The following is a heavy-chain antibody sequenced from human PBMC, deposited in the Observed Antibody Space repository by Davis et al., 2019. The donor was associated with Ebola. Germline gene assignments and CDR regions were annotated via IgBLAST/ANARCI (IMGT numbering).Heavy chain of an antibody. CDR2: INPSGGST. CDR3: ARPAAAYNYYFDY. Sequence: AASVKVSCKASGYTFTNYGITWVRQAPGQGLEWMGIINPSGGSTTYAQKFQGRVTMTTDTSTSTVYMELSSLTSEDTAVYYCARPAAAYNYYFDYWGQGTLVIVSS. V-gene: IGHV1-46*01. J-gene: IGHJ4*02. D-gene: IGHD6-13*01. CDR1: GYTFTNYG.